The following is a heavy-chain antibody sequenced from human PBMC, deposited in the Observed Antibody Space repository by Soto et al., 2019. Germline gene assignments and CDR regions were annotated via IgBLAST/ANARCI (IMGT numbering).Heavy chain of an antibody. D-gene: IGHD4-4*01. CDR2: ISAYNGNT. Sequence: ASVKVSCKASGYTFTSYGISWVRQAPGQGLEWMGWISAYNGNTNYAQKLQGRVTMTTDTSTSTAYMELRSLRSDDTAVYYCARVSEYSNYYYYGMDVRGQGTTVTAP. J-gene: IGHJ6*02. CDR3: ARVSEYSNYYYYGMDV. CDR1: GYTFTSYG. V-gene: IGHV1-18*01.